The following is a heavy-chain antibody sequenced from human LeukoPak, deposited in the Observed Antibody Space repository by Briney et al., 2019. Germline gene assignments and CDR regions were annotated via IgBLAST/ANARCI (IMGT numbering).Heavy chain of an antibody. CDR2: MNPNSGNT. CDR1: GYTFTSYD. Sequence: ASVKVSCKASGYTFTSYDINWVRQATGQGLEWMGWMNPNSGNTGYAQKFQGRVTMTRNTSISTAYMELRSLRSDDTAVYYCAREENGGEIVPAANPHWGQGTLVTVSS. CDR3: AREENGGEIVPAANPH. J-gene: IGHJ4*02. D-gene: IGHD2-2*01. V-gene: IGHV1-8*01.